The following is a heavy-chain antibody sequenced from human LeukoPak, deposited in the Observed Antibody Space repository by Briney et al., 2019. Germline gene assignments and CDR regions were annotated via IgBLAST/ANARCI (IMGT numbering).Heavy chain of an antibody. CDR3: ARHGVMNGYVV. V-gene: IGHV4-59*08. CDR2: IYYSGST. CDR1: GGSISSYY. J-gene: IGHJ4*01. Sequence: SETLSLTCTVSGGSISSYYWSWIRQPPGKGLEWIGYIYYSGSTNYNPSLKSRVTISVDTSKNQFPLKLSSVTAADTAVYYCARHGVMNGYVVWGQEPWSPSPQ. D-gene: IGHD5-12*01.